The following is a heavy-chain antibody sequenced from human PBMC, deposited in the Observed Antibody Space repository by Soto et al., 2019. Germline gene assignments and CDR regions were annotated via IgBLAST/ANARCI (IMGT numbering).Heavy chain of an antibody. Sequence: QVQLVQSGAEVKKPGASVKVSCKASGYTFTSYAMHWVRQAPGQRLEWMGWINAGNGNTKYSQKFQGRVTITRDTSASTAYMELSSLRSEDTAVYYCASSRAGGSYYMSFDYWGQGTLVTVSS. CDR3: ASSRAGGSYYMSFDY. CDR2: INAGNGNT. CDR1: GYTFTSYA. J-gene: IGHJ4*02. D-gene: IGHD1-26*01. V-gene: IGHV1-3*01.